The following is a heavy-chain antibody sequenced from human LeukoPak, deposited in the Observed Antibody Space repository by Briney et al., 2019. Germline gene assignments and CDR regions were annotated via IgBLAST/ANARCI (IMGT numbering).Heavy chain of an antibody. V-gene: IGHV1-18*01. D-gene: IGHD1-14*01. Sequence: ASVKVSCKASGYTFTNYGFSWVRQAPGQGLEWMGWIGAYNGYTDYAQKFQFRVTMTTDTSTSTAYMELSSLRSEDTAVYYCARTTGRQKYYFDNWGQGTLVTVSS. CDR1: GYTFTNYG. CDR2: IGAYNGYT. J-gene: IGHJ4*02. CDR3: ARTTGRQKYYFDN.